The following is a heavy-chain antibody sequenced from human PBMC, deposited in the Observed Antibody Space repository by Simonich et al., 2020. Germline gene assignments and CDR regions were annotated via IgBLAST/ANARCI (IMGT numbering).Heavy chain of an antibody. J-gene: IGHJ6*02. CDR1: GSSISSGYY. D-gene: IGHD6-13*01. V-gene: IGHV4-38-2*01. Sequence: QVQLQESGPGLVKPSETLSLTCAVSGSSISSGYYGGWIRQPPGKGRGWIGSIYHRGRTYYTPALKSRVTISVDTSKNQFSLKLSSVTAADTAVYYCARVGYSNYYYYGMDVWGQGTTVTVSS. CDR3: ARVGYSNYYYYGMDV. CDR2: IYHRGRT.